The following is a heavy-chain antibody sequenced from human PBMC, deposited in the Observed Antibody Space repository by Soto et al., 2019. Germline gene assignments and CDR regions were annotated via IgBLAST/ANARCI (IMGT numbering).Heavy chain of an antibody. J-gene: IGHJ5*02. CDR3: ARDYGGSSGWFDP. Sequence: GASVKVSCKVSGYTLTELSMHWVRQATGQGLEWVGWMNTNNGNTGYAQKFQGRVTMTRDTSISTAYMELSSLTFEDTAVYYCARDYGGSSGWFDPWGQGTLVTVSS. CDR2: MNTNNGNT. D-gene: IGHD4-17*01. CDR1: GYTLTELS. V-gene: IGHV1-8*01.